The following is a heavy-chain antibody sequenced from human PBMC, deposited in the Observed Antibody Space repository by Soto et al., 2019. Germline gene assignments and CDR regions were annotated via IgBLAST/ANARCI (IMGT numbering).Heavy chain of an antibody. Sequence: QVQLVESGGGVVQPGRSLRLSCAASGFTFSSYGMHWVRQPPGKGLEWVAVISYDGSNKYYADSVKGRFTISRDNSKNTLYLQMNSLRAEDTAVYYCAKGRGGVVVVAATSWFDPWGQGTLVTVSS. J-gene: IGHJ5*02. V-gene: IGHV3-30*18. D-gene: IGHD2-15*01. CDR1: GFTFSSYG. CDR2: ISYDGSNK. CDR3: AKGRGGVVVVAATSWFDP.